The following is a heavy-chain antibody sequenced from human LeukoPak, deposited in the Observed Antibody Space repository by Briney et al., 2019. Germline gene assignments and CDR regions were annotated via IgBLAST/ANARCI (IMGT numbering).Heavy chain of an antibody. CDR3: ARILQGSGNYGAFDI. D-gene: IGHD3-10*01. V-gene: IGHV3-48*01. CDR2: ISSSSSSSV. Sequence: GGSLRLSCAASGFTFSSYSMNWVHQAPGKGLEWVSYISSSSSSSVYYADSVKGRFTISRDNAKNSLYLQMNSLRADEDTAVYHCARILQGSGNYGAFDIWGQGTWVTVSS. J-gene: IGHJ3*02. CDR1: GFTFSSYS.